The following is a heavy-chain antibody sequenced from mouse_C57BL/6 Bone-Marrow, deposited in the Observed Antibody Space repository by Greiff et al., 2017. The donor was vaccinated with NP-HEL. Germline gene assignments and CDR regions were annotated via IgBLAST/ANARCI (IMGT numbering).Heavy chain of an antibody. CDR1: GFSLTSYG. CDR3: ARNSYYNGVFDY. D-gene: IGHD2-12*01. J-gene: IGHJ2*01. Sequence: VQLQESGPGLVQPSQSLSITCTVSGFSLTSYGVHWVRQSPGKGLECLGVIWSGGSTDYNAAFLSRLTISKDKSKSQVFVKMNSLNADDTAIYYCARNSYYNGVFDYWGQGTTLTVSS. V-gene: IGHV2-2*01. CDR2: IWSGGST.